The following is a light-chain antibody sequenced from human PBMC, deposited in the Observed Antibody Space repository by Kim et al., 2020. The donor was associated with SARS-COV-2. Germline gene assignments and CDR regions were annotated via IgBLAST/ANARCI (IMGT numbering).Light chain of an antibody. CDR1: QRVGSSY. Sequence: SPGERATPSCRASQRVGSSYLAWYQPKPGQAHKLLISGAAGRATGIPERFSGFGSGTDFTLTISRLEPEDFAVYYCQHYESSVWTFGQGTKVDIK. CDR3: QHYESSVWT. V-gene: IGKV3-20*01. J-gene: IGKJ1*01. CDR2: GAA.